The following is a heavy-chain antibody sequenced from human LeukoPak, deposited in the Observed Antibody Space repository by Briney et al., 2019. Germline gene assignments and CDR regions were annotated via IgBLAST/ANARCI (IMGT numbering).Heavy chain of an antibody. CDR1: GDSISTNHW. CDR2: VYHSGST. V-gene: IGHV4-4*02. D-gene: IGHD3-10*01. Sequence: KSSGTLSLTCAVSGDSISTNHWWSWVRQPPGKGLEWIGEVYHSGSTNYNPSLKSRVTISVNKSKNLFSLKLTSVTAADTAVYYCAREVMVRGVIGFDYWGQGTLVTVSS. CDR3: AREVMVRGVIGFDY. J-gene: IGHJ4*02.